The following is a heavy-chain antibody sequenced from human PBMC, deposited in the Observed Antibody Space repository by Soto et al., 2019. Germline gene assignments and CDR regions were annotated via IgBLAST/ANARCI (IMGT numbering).Heavy chain of an antibody. V-gene: IGHV4-31*01. D-gene: IGHD2-21*02. CDR1: GDSINMGGFW. J-gene: IGHJ5*02. CDR3: ARRLDDRGDNYFNWFYP. Sequence: TLSLICTVSGDSINMGGFWWGWIRRRPGKSLEWIGHIDHSGNDYYNPSLITIVPISIDASKNQFSLNLNSVTAADTAVYYCARRLDDRGDNYFNWFYPWGQETRVTDSS. CDR2: IDHSGND.